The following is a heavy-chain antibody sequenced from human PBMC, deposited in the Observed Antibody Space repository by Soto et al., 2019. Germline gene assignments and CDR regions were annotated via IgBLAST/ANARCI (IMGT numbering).Heavy chain of an antibody. D-gene: IGHD3-10*01. CDR1: GYSFDDYA. CDR2: ISWNSNRV. J-gene: IGHJ6*03. V-gene: IGHV3-9*01. CDR3: AKEFIRLLWFGDFFYMDV. Sequence: EAQLVESGGGVAQPGRSLRLSCEGSGYSFDDYAMHWVRQAPGKGLEWVSGISWNSNRVAYADSVKGRFSISRDNVLNALYLEMNRLRPEDTALYYCAKEFIRLLWFGDFFYMDVWGKGATVTVS.